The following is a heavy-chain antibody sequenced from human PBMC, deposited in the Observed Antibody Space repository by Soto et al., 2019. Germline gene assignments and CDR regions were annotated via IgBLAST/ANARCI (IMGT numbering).Heavy chain of an antibody. Sequence: QVQLQESGPGLVKPSETLSLTCTVSGGSISSYYWSWIRQPPGKGLEWIGYSYYSGSTNYNPSLKSRVTIAVDTSKNQFSRKLSSVTAADTAVYYCARWVGYGMDVWGQGTTVTVSS. D-gene: IGHD1-26*01. CDR1: GGSISSYY. CDR2: SYYSGST. CDR3: ARWVGYGMDV. V-gene: IGHV4-59*01. J-gene: IGHJ6*02.